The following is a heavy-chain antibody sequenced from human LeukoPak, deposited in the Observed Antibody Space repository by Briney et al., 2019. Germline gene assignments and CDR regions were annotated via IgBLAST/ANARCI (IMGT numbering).Heavy chain of an antibody. D-gene: IGHD3-3*01. J-gene: IGHJ4*02. CDR1: GYTFTSYD. CDR2: MNPNSGST. Sequence: ASVKVSCKASGYTFTSYDINWVRQATGQGLEWMGWMNPNSGSTGYAQKFQGGVTITRNTSISTAYMELSSLRSEDTAVYYCARASFYDFWSGYYFVFDYWGQGTLVTVSS. CDR3: ARASFYDFWSGYYFVFDY. V-gene: IGHV1-8*03.